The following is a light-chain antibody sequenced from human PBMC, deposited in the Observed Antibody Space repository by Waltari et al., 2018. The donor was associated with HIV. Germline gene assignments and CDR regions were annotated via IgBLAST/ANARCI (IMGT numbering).Light chain of an antibody. J-gene: IGLJ1*01. V-gene: IGLV1-47*01. Sequence: QSVLTQPPSASGTPGQRVTISCSGTTSNVGSNFVSWYQQLPGTAPKLLIYRDNRRPSGVPDRFSGSKSGTAASLAIAGLQIEDEGDYFCQSYDNSLRVSYVFSAGTRVTVL. CDR1: TSNVGSNF. CDR3: QSYDNSLRVSYV. CDR2: RDN.